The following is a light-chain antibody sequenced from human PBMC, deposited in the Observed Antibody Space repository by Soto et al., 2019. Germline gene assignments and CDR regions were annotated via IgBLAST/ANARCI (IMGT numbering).Light chain of an antibody. CDR1: QSVSSY. Sequence: EIVLTQSPATLSLSPGERATLSCRARQSVSSYLAWYQQKPGQAPRLLIYDASNRATGIPARFSGSGSGTDFTLTISSLETEDFAVYYCQQRSNWPPTFGGGTQVAIK. J-gene: IGKJ4*01. V-gene: IGKV3-11*01. CDR2: DAS. CDR3: QQRSNWPPT.